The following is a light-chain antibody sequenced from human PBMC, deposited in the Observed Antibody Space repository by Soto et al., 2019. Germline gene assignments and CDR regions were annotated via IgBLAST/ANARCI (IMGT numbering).Light chain of an antibody. Sequence: QSALTQPASVSGSPGQSITISCTGTSSDVGGYNYVSWYQQYPGKAPKVMIYEVTNRPSGVSNRFSGSKSGNTASLTISGLQADDEADYYCSSYTSSNTLIFGGGTKVTV. V-gene: IGLV2-14*01. CDR2: EVT. CDR3: SSYTSSNTLI. J-gene: IGLJ2*01. CDR1: SSDVGGYNY.